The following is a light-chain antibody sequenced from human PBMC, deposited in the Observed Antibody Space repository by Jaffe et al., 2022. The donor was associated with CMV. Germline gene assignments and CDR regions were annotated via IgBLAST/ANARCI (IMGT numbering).Light chain of an antibody. CDR2: SNN. V-gene: IGLV1-44*01. CDR3: ASWDDSLNGVI. Sequence: QSVLTQPPSASGAPGQRVTISCSGGRSNIAPNTVNWYQQLPGTAPRLLISSNNRRPSGVPDRFSGSKSGTSASLAISGLQSEDEADYYCASWDDSLNGVIFGGGTKLTVL. J-gene: IGLJ2*01. CDR1: RSNIAPNT.